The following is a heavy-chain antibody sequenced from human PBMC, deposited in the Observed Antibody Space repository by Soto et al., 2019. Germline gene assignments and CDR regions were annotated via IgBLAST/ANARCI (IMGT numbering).Heavy chain of an antibody. V-gene: IGHV3-49*03. CDR1: GFTLGDYS. Sequence: GGSLRLSCTVSGFTLGDYSMSWFRQAPGKGLEWVGFIRGKRFGGTTEYAASVKGRFSISRDDSKNIAYLEMNSLKTEDTAVYYCTGDEYGWGISQVQSAPWGQGTRVTVSS. CDR3: TGDEYGWGISQVQSAP. CDR2: IRGKRFGGTT. D-gene: IGHD3-10*01. J-gene: IGHJ5*02.